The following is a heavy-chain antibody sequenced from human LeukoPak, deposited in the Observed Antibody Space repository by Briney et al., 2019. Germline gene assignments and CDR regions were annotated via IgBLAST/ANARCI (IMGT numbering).Heavy chain of an antibody. CDR2: INPNTGAT. CDR3: ARDRVGSGWPRPYYFEV. Sequence: ASVKVSCKASGYTLTGCYLHWVRQAPGQGLEWMGWINPNTGATHSAQKFQGRITMTRDTSISTAYMDLSRLRSDDTAVYYCARDRVGSGWPRPYYFEVWGQGTLVTVSS. D-gene: IGHD6-19*01. J-gene: IGHJ4*02. V-gene: IGHV1-2*02. CDR1: GYTLTGCY.